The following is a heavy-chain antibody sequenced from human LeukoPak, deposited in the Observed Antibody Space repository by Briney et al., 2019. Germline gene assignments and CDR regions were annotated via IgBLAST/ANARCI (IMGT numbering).Heavy chain of an antibody. CDR1: GYTLTELS. CDR2: FDPEDGET. J-gene: IGHJ4*02. D-gene: IGHD1-14*01. CDR3: ARDPGIPLAPDEPPFDY. Sequence: GASVEVSCKVSGYTLTELSMHWVRQAPGKGLEWMGGFDPEDGETIYAQKFQGRVTMTEDTSTDTAYMELRSLRSDDTAVYYCARDPGIPLAPDEPPFDYWGQGTLVTVSS. V-gene: IGHV1-24*01.